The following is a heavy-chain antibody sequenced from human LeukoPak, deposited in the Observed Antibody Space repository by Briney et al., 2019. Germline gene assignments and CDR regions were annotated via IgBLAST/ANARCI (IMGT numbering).Heavy chain of an antibody. CDR1: GFTFSSYA. CDR2: ISYDGSNK. V-gene: IGHV3-30*14. CDR3: ARAFRSGLIDY. D-gene: IGHD3-10*01. Sequence: GRSLRLSCAASGFTFSSYAMHWVRQAPGKGLEWVAVISYDGSNKYYADSVKGRFTISRENAKNSLCLQMNSLRAEDTAVYYCARAFRSGLIDYWGQGTLVTVSS. J-gene: IGHJ4*02.